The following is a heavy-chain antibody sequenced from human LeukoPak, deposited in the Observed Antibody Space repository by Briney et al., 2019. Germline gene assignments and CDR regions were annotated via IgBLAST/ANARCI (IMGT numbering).Heavy chain of an antibody. Sequence: GGSLRLSCAASGFTFSSFAMSWVRQAPGKGLEWVSAISGSGGTTYYADSVKGRFTISRDNSKNTLYLQMNSLRAGDTAIYYCAKDGMVRGIIIRSSWFFDLWGRGALVTVSS. V-gene: IGHV3-23*01. J-gene: IGHJ2*01. CDR1: GFTFSSFA. D-gene: IGHD3-10*01. CDR3: AKDGMVRGIIIRSSWFFDL. CDR2: ISGSGGTT.